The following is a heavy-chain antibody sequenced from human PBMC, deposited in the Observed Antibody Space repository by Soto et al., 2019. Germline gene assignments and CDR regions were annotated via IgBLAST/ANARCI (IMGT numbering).Heavy chain of an antibody. V-gene: IGHV3-48*03. D-gene: IGHD6-13*01. Sequence: EVQLVESGGGLVQPGGSLRLSCAASGFIFSRYEMNWVRQAPGKGLVWLSSISSSGNTMYYADSVKGRFTVSRDNARKSLDLEMNSLRAEDTAVYYCASIGGDGSDWYSTPVLDSWGQGTLVNVSS. CDR3: ASIGGDGSDWYSTPVLDS. CDR1: GFIFSRYE. CDR2: ISSSGNTM. J-gene: IGHJ4*02.